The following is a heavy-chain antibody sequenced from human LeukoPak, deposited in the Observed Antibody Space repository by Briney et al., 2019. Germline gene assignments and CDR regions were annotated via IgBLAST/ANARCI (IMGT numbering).Heavy chain of an antibody. D-gene: IGHD6-19*01. J-gene: IGHJ4*02. CDR3: ARGDSNGWYFDC. Sequence: GGSLRLSCAASGYTFKDHGMSWVRQAPGKGLEWVSGINWNGGSTGYADSVKGRFTISRDNAKNSLYLQMNSLRDEDTALCYCARGDSNGWYFDCWGQGTLVTVSS. CDR1: GYTFKDHG. CDR2: INWNGGST. V-gene: IGHV3-20*04.